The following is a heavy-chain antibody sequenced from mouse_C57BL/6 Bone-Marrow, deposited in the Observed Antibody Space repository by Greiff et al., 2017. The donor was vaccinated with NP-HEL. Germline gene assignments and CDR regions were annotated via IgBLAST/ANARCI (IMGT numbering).Heavy chain of an antibody. CDR3: ERWRGYAWYFDV. D-gene: IGHD2-2*01. CDR1: GYTFTSYW. J-gene: IGHJ1*03. Sequence: QVQLQQSGAELAKPGASVKLSCKASGYTFTSYWMPWVKQRPGQGLEWIGYINPSSGYTKYNQKFKDKATLTADKSSSTAYMQLSSLTDEDSEVYYCERWRGYAWYFDVWGTGTTVTVSS. V-gene: IGHV1-7*01. CDR2: INPSSGYT.